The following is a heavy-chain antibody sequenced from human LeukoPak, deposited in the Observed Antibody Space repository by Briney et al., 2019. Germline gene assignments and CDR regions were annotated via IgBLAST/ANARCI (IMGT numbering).Heavy chain of an antibody. CDR1: GGSISSYY. D-gene: IGHD3-3*01. J-gene: IGHJ4*02. Sequence: SETLSLTCTVSGGSISSYYWSWIRQPPGKGLEWIGYIYYSGSTNYNPSLKSRVTMSVDTSKNQFSLKLSSVTAADTAVYYCARGYDFWKWDYWGQGTLVTVSS. CDR2: IYYSGST. CDR3: ARGYDFWKWDY. V-gene: IGHV4-59*12.